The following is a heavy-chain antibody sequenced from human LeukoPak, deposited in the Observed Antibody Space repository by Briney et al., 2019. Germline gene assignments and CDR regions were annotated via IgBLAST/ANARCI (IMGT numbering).Heavy chain of an antibody. Sequence: GGSLRLSRAASGFTFSNYAMSWVRQAPGKGLEWVSAIRGSGGSPDYADSVKGRFTISRDNSKNTLYLQINSLSAEDTAVYYCAKEAAMVRGVIDYWGQGTLVTVSS. CDR1: GFTFSNYA. CDR3: AKEAAMVRGVIDY. CDR2: IRGSGGSP. V-gene: IGHV3-23*01. J-gene: IGHJ4*02. D-gene: IGHD3-10*01.